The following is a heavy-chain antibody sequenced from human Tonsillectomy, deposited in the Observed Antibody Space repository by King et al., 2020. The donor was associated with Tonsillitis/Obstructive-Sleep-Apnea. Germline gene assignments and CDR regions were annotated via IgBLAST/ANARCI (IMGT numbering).Heavy chain of an antibody. V-gene: IGHV3-23*04. CDR1: GFTFSSYA. J-gene: IGHJ6*03. Sequence: VQLVESGGGLVQPGGSLRLSCAASGFTFSSYAMIWVRQAPGKGLEWVSAISGSGGSTYYADSVKGRVTISRDNSKNTLYLQMNSLRAEDTAVYYCAEEQQDSSPPYYYYYVGVWGKGTTVTVSS. CDR3: AEEQQDSSPPYYYYYVGV. D-gene: IGHD5-18*01. CDR2: ISGSGGST.